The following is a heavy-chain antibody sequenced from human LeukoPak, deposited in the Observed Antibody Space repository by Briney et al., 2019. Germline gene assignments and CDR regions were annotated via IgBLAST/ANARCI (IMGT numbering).Heavy chain of an antibody. D-gene: IGHD3-10*01. CDR2: IYYSGST. J-gene: IGHJ5*02. Sequence: PSETLSLTCTVSGGSISSHYWSWIRQPPGKGLEWIGYIYYSGSTNYNPSLKSQVTISVDTSKNQFSLKLSSVTAADTAVYYCARAPNYYGSGSYGDWFDPWGQGTLVTVSS. CDR1: GGSISSHY. V-gene: IGHV4-59*11. CDR3: ARAPNYYGSGSYGDWFDP.